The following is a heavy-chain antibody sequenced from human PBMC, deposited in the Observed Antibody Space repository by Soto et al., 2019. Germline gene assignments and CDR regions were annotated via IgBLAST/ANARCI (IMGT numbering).Heavy chain of an antibody. Sequence: SGGSLRLSCGASGFTFSRYWMSWVRQAPGKGLGWVANINQVGSEIHYVDSVKGRFTISRDNAKNSLYLQMSSLRDEDTAVYYCARDGLDALDIWGQGTMVTVSS. CDR2: INQVGSEI. CDR3: ARDGLDALDI. J-gene: IGHJ3*02. V-gene: IGHV3-7*01. CDR1: GFTFSRYW.